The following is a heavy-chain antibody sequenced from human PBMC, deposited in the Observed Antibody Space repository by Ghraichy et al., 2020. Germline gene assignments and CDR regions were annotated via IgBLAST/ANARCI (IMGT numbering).Heavy chain of an antibody. D-gene: IGHD4-17*01. CDR2: INSDGSST. CDR1: GFTFSSYW. Sequence: LSLTCAASGFTFSSYWMHWVRQAPGKGLVWVSRINSDGSSTSYADSVKGRFTISRDNAKNTLYLQMNSLRAEDTAVYYCARVTVTNDDDYWGQGTLVTVSS. CDR3: ARVTVTNDDDY. V-gene: IGHV3-74*01. J-gene: IGHJ4*02.